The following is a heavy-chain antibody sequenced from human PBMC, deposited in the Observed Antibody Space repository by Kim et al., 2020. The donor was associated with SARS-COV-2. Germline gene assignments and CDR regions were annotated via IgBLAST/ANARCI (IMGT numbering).Heavy chain of an antibody. Sequence: ASVKVSCKASGYTFTGYYMHWVRQAPGQGLEWMGWINPNSGGTNYAQKFQGRVTMTRDTSISTAYMELSRLRSDDTAVYYCARDFGRCSSTSCYLVPRLHNWFDPWGQGTLVTVSS. V-gene: IGHV1-2*02. J-gene: IGHJ5*02. CDR3: ARDFGRCSSTSCYLVPRLHNWFDP. D-gene: IGHD2-2*01. CDR1: GYTFTGYY. CDR2: INPNSGGT.